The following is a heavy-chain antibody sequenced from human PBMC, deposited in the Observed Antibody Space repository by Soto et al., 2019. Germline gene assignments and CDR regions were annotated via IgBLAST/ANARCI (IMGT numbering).Heavy chain of an antibody. J-gene: IGHJ6*02. Sequence: VSLRLSCAASGFTFSSYSMNWVRQAPGKVLEWVSYISSSSSTIYYADSVKGRFTISRDNANNSLYLQMNSLRDEDTAVYYCARDDDSSSWPYYYYYGMDVWGQGTTVTVSS. CDR2: ISSSSSTI. V-gene: IGHV3-48*02. D-gene: IGHD6-13*01. CDR3: ARDDDSSSWPYYYYYGMDV. CDR1: GFTFSSYS.